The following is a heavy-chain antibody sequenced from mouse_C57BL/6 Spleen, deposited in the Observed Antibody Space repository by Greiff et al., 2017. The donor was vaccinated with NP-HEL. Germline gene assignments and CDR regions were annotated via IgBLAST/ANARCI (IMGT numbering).Heavy chain of an antibody. Sequence: QVHVKQPGAELVKPGASVKLSCKASGYTFTSYWMHWVKQRPGQGLEWIGMIHPNSGSTNYNEKFKSKATLTVDKSSSTAYLQLSSLTSEDSAVYYWSERVSGSSYDWFAYWGQGTLVTVSA. D-gene: IGHD1-1*01. CDR1: GYTFTSYW. V-gene: IGHV1-64*01. CDR2: IHPNSGST. CDR3: SERVSGSSYDWFAY. J-gene: IGHJ3*01.